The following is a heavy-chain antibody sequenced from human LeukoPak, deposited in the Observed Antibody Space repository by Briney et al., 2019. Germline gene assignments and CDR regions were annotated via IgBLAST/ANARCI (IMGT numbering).Heavy chain of an antibody. CDR1: GITLSNYG. CDR3: AKRGVVIRVILVGFHKEAYYFDS. V-gene: IGHV3-23*01. CDR2: ISDSGGST. Sequence: QSGGSLRLSCAVSGITLSNYGMSWVRQAPGKGLEWVAGISDSGGSTNYADSVKGRFTISRDNPKNTLYLQMNSLIAEDTAVYFCAKRGVVIRVILVGFHKEAYYFDSWGQGALVTVSS. J-gene: IGHJ4*02. D-gene: IGHD3/OR15-3a*01.